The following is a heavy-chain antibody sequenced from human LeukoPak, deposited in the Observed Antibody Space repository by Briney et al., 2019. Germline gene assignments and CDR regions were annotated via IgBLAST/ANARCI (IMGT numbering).Heavy chain of an antibody. CDR1: GNYW. D-gene: IGHD2-2*01. CDR3: VSFYETY. CDR2: INSDGSWT. Sequence: GGSLRLSCAASGNYWMHWVHQAPGKGLVWVSHINSDGSWTSYADSVKGRFTISKDNAKNTVYLQMNNLRAEDTAVHYCVSFYETYWGRGTLVTVSS. V-gene: IGHV3-74*01. J-gene: IGHJ4*02.